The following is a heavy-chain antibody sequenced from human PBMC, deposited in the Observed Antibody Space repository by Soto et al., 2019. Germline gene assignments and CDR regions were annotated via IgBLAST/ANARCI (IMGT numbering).Heavy chain of an antibody. CDR1: EYTFANHF. CDR3: AREGSYYFDSRIDY. J-gene: IGHJ4*02. D-gene: IGHD3-10*01. CDR2: VNPSGGPT. V-gene: IGHV1-46*01. Sequence: QVRLVQSGAEVKKPGDSVSVSCKAPEYTFANHFIHWVRQAPGQGLAWMGIVNPSGGPTRYTQKFQGRVTMTRDTSTSTVYMVLSSLTSADTAVYYCAREGSYYFDSRIDYWGQGTLVTVSS.